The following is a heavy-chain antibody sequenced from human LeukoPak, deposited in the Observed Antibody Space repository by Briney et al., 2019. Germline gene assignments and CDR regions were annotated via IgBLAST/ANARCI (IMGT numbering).Heavy chain of an antibody. V-gene: IGHV1-18*01. CDR1: GYTFTSYG. Sequence: GASVKVSCKAYGYTFTSYGISWVRQAPGQGLEWMGWISAYNGNTNYAQKLQGRVTMTTDTSTSTAYMELRSLRSDDTAVYYCARERREQLLPPYTRSVTYFDYWGQGTLVTVSS. CDR3: ARERREQLLPPYTRSVTYFDY. D-gene: IGHD2-2*01. J-gene: IGHJ4*02. CDR2: ISAYNGNT.